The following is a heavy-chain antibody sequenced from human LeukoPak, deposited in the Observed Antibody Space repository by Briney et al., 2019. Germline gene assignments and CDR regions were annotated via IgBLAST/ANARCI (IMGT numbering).Heavy chain of an antibody. CDR3: ARGGSYSAASFDY. V-gene: IGHV3-53*01. Sequence: GSLRLSCAASGFTVSSNYMSWVRQAPGKGLEWVSVIYSGGSTYYADSVKGRFTISRDNSKNALYLQMNSLRAEDTAVYYCARGGSYSAASFDYWGQGTLVTVSS. CDR2: IYSGGST. J-gene: IGHJ4*02. CDR1: GFTVSSNY. D-gene: IGHD1-26*01.